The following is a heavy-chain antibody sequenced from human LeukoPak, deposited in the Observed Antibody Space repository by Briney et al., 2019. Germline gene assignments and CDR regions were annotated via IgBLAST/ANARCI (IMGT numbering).Heavy chain of an antibody. Sequence: GASVKVSCKASGYTFTSYGISWVRQAPGQGLEWMGWISAYNDNTNYAQKLQGRVIMTTDTPTGTAYMELRNLRSDDTAVYYCARDGNIAVGGQLGYWGQGTLVTVSS. CDR3: ARDGNIAVGGQLGY. CDR2: ISAYNDNT. D-gene: IGHD6-19*01. V-gene: IGHV1-18*01. CDR1: GYTFTSYG. J-gene: IGHJ4*02.